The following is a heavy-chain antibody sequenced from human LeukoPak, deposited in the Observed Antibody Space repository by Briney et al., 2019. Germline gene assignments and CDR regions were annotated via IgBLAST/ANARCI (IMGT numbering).Heavy chain of an antibody. CDR3: ARDKYSNYLYYFDY. V-gene: IGHV4-59*12. CDR1: GGSISTYY. D-gene: IGHD4-11*01. J-gene: IGHJ4*02. Sequence: SETLSLTCTVSGGSISTYYWSWIRQPPGKGLEWIGYIYYSGSTNYNPSLKSRVTISVDTSKNQFSLKLSSVTAADTAVYYCARDKYSNYLYYFDYWGQGTLVTVSS. CDR2: IYYSGST.